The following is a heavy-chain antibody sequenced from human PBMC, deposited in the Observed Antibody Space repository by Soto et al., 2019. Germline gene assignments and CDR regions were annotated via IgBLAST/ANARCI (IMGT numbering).Heavy chain of an antibody. V-gene: IGHV3-15*01. Sequence: GGSLGLSCAASGFTFSNARMSWVRQAPGKGLEWVGRIKSKTDGGTTDYAAPVKGRFTISRDDSKNTLYLQMNSLKTEDTAVYYCTTESRLLAPFDAFEIWGQGTMVIVS. CDR1: GFTFSNAR. CDR3: TTESRLLAPFDAFEI. CDR2: IKSKTDGGTT. J-gene: IGHJ3*02. D-gene: IGHD2-15*01.